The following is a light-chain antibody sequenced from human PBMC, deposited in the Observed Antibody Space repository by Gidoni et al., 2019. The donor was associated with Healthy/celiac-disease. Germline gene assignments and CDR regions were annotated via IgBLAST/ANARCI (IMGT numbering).Light chain of an antibody. Sequence: EIVLTQSPATRSVSPGERATIACRASQSVSSNLAWYQQKPGQAPRLLIYGASTRATGIPARVSGSVSGTEFTLTISSLQSEDFAVYYCQQYNNWPPTFGGGTKVEIK. J-gene: IGKJ4*01. V-gene: IGKV3-15*01. CDR3: QQYNNWPPT. CDR1: QSVSSN. CDR2: GAS.